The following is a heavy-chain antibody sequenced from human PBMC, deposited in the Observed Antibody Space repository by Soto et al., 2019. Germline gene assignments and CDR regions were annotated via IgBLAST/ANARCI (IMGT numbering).Heavy chain of an antibody. J-gene: IGHJ6*03. D-gene: IGHD2-21*01. CDR3: ARWGSPIIPPSEYYYYMDV. CDR2: IIPILGIA. CDR1: GGTFSSYT. V-gene: IGHV1-69*02. Sequence: GASVKVSCKASGGTFSSYTISWVRQAPGQGLEWMGRIIPILGIANYAQKFQGRVTITADKSTSTAYMELSSLRSEDTAVYYCARWGSPIIPPSEYYYYMDVWGKGTTVTVSS.